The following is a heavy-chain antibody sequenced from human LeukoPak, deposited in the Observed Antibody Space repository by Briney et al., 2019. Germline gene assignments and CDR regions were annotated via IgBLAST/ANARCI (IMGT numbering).Heavy chain of an antibody. V-gene: IGHV3-21*01. CDR2: ISSSSSYI. J-gene: IGHJ4*02. D-gene: IGHD2-8*01. CDR3: ARDFKYCTACYFDY. CDR1: GFTFSSYS. Sequence: GGSLRLSCAASGFTFSSYSMNWVRQAPGKGLEWGSSISSSSSYIYYADSVKGRFTISRDNAKNSLYLQMNSLRAEDTAVYYCARDFKYCTACYFDYWGQGTLVTVSS.